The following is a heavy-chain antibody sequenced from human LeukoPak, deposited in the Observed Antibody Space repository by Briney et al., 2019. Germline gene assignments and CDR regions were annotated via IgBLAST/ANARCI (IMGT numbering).Heavy chain of an antibody. CDR1: GCSISSGYY. J-gene: IGHJ4*02. D-gene: IGHD1-14*01. CDR2: IYHSGST. Sequence: SETLSLTCAVSGCSISSGYYWGWIRQPPGKGLEWIGSIYHSGSTYYNPSLKSRVTISVDTSKNQFSLKLSSVTAADTAVYYCARHRPEDPPDYWGQGTLVTVSS. CDR3: ARHRPEDPPDY. V-gene: IGHV4-38-2*01.